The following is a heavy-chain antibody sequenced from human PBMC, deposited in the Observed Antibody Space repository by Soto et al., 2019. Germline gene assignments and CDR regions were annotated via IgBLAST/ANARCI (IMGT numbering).Heavy chain of an antibody. CDR1: GFTFSNYA. D-gene: IGHD3-10*01. Sequence: EVQMLESGGGLVQPGGSLRLSCAASGFTFSNYAMSWVRQAPGKGLEWVSGIGTGGTTYYADSVKGRFIISRDNSKNTLYLQMNSLRAEDTAVYYCAKKYGSGSNYFDYWGQGTLVTVSS. J-gene: IGHJ4*02. V-gene: IGHV3-23*01. CDR3: AKKYGSGSNYFDY. CDR2: IGTGGTT.